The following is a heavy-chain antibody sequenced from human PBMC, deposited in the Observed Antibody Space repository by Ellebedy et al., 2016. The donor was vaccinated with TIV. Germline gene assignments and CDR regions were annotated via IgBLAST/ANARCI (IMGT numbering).Heavy chain of an antibody. V-gene: IGHV3-30-3*01. CDR2: ISYDGSNK. CDR1: GFTFSSYA. CDR3: AREWSIDY. Sequence: GGSLRLXCAASGFTFSSYAMHWVRQAPGKGLEWVAVISYDGSNKYYADSVKGRFTISRDNSKNTLYLQMNSLRAEDTAVYYCAREWSIDYWGQGTLVTVSS. D-gene: IGHD1-26*01. J-gene: IGHJ4*02.